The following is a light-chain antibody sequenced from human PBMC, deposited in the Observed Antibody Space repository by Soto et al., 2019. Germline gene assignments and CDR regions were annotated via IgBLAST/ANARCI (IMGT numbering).Light chain of an antibody. J-gene: IGLJ2*01. Sequence: QSALTQPASVSGSPGQSITISCTGTSSDVGGYNYVSRYQQHPGKAPKLMIYDVSNRPSGVSNRFSDSKSGNTASLTISRLQAEDEADYYCSSYTSRSASVVFCRRTKLSV. CDR2: DVS. CDR3: SSYTSRSASVV. CDR1: SSDVGGYNY. V-gene: IGLV2-14*01.